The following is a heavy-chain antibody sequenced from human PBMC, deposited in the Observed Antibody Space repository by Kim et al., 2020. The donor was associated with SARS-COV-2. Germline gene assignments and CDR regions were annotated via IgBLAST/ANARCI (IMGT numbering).Heavy chain of an antibody. V-gene: IGHV1-69*13. CDR3: ARDVVVVAATAYAGAFDI. J-gene: IGHJ3*02. Sequence: SVKVSCKASGGTFSSYAISWVRQAPGQGLEWMGGIIPIFGTANYAQKFQGRVTITADESTSTAYMELSSLRSEDTAVYYCARDVVVVAATAYAGAFDIWGQGTMVTVSS. CDR2: IIPIFGTA. D-gene: IGHD2-15*01. CDR1: GGTFSSYA.